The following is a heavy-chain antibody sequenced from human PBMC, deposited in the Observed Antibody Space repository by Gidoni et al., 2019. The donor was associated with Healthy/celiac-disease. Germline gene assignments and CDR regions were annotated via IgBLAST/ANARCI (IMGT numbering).Heavy chain of an antibody. V-gene: IGHV4-39*01. CDR1: GGSLSSSSYY. J-gene: IGHJ3*02. CDR2: IYYSGST. D-gene: IGHD2-2*01. CDR3: ARLGACSSTSCYAFDI. Sequence: QLQLQESVPGLVKPSETLSLTSTVSGGSLSSSSYYWGWIRQPQGKGLEWIGNIYYSGSTYYNPSLKSRVTISVDTSKNQYALKLSSVTAADTAVYYCARLGACSSTSCYAFDIWGQGTMVTVSS.